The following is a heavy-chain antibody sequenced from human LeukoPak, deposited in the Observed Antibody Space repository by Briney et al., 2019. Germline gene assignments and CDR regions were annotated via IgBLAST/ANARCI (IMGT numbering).Heavy chain of an antibody. J-gene: IGHJ3*02. CDR1: GYTFTSYA. D-gene: IGHD3-10*01. CDR2: ISAYNGNT. V-gene: IGHV1-18*01. Sequence: ASVKVSCKASGYTFTSYAMNWVRQAPGQGLEWMGWISAYNGNTNYAQKLQGRVTMTTDTSTSTAYMELRSLRSDDTAVYYCARDLRGSDDAFDIWGQGTMVTVSS. CDR3: ARDLRGSDDAFDI.